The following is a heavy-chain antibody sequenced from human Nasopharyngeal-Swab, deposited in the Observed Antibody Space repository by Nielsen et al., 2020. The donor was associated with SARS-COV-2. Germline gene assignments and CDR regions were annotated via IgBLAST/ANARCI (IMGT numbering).Heavy chain of an antibody. CDR3: ARGRYYGP. Sequence: GGSLRLSCAASGFTFSDYYMSWIRQAPGKGPEWVSYIGSSGSSGTTIYYADSVKGRFTISRDNAKNSLYLQMDSLRAEDTAVYYCARGRYYGPWGQGTLVTVSS. D-gene: IGHD2-21*01. CDR2: IGSSGSSGTTI. CDR1: GFTFSDYY. J-gene: IGHJ5*02. V-gene: IGHV3-11*01.